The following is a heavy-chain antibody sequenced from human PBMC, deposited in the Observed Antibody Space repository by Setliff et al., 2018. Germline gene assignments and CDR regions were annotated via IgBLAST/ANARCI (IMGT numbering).Heavy chain of an antibody. CDR3: ARDVRVASSSWFKSAFDI. J-gene: IGHJ3*02. V-gene: IGHV4-34*01. Sequence: GSLRLSCAASGFTFSSYEMNWVRQPPGKGLEWIGEINHSGSTNYNPSLKSRVTISVDTSKNQFSLKLSSVTAADTAVYYCARDVRVASSSWFKSAFDIWGQGTMVTVSS. CDR1: GFTFSSYE. D-gene: IGHD6-13*01. CDR2: INHSGST.